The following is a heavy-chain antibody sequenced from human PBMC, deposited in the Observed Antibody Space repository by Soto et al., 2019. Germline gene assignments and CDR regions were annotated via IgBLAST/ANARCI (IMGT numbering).Heavy chain of an antibody. V-gene: IGHV1-69*12. J-gene: IGHJ5*02. D-gene: IGHD2-15*01. CDR1: GGTFSSYA. CDR3: AREVGVVVVAASWFDP. CDR2: IIPIFGTA. Sequence: QVQLVQSGAEVKKPGSSVKVSCKASGGTFSSYAISWVRQAPGQGLEWMGGIIPIFGTANYAQKFQGRVTITADEPTSTAYMELSSLRSEDTAVYYCAREVGVVVVAASWFDPWGQGTLVTVSS.